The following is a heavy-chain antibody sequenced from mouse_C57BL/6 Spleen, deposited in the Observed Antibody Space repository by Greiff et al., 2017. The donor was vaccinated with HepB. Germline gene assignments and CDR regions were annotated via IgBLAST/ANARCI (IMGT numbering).Heavy chain of an antibody. Sequence: EVQRVESGPGLVKPSQSLSLTCSVTGYSITSGYYWNWIRQFPGNKLEWMGYISYDGSNNYNPSLKNRISITRDTSKNQFFLKLNSVTTEDTATYYCARGGYPRDYFDYWGQGTTLTVSS. CDR3: ARGGYPRDYFDY. CDR1: GYSITSGYY. D-gene: IGHD3-1*01. V-gene: IGHV3-6*01. J-gene: IGHJ2*01. CDR2: ISYDGSN.